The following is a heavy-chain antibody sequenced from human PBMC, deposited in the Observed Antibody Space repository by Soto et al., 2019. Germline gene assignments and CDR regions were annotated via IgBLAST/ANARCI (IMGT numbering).Heavy chain of an antibody. CDR2: INPRSDVT. CDR1: GYTFTAYF. Sequence: QVQLEQSGAEVKKPGASVKVSCKASGYTFTAYFLHWVRQVPGQGFEWMAWINPRSDVTNYAQKFQGRVTVTRDTAISTVYMELNNMTFSDTAVYYCVRGSAGGGAYWGQGTRVVVSS. CDR3: VRGSAGGGAY. D-gene: IGHD6-13*01. J-gene: IGHJ4*02. V-gene: IGHV1-2*02.